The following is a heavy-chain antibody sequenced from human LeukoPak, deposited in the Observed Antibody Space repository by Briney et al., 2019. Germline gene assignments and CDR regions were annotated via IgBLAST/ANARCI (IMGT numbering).Heavy chain of an antibody. CDR1: GFTFSSYS. CDR2: ISSSSYI. Sequence: GGSLRLSCAASGFTFSSYSMNWVRQAPGKGLEWVSSISSSSYIYYADSVKGRFTISRDNAKNSLYLQMNSLRAEDTAVYYCARGGPSGSYYSCYWGQGTLVTVSS. D-gene: IGHD1-26*01. J-gene: IGHJ4*02. CDR3: ARGGPSGSYYSCY. V-gene: IGHV3-21*01.